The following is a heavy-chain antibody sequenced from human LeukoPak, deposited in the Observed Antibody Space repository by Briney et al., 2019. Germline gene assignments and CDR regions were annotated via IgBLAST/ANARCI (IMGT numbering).Heavy chain of an antibody. J-gene: IGHJ6*03. Sequence: PSETLSLTCTVSGGSISSSSYYWGWIRQPPGKGLEWIGSIYYSGSTYYNPSLKSRVTISVDTSKNQFSLKLSSVTAADTAVYYCARDSQPFSSSWYWPGTGQSYYYYYMDVWGKGTTVTVSS. CDR2: IYYSGST. CDR3: ARDSQPFSSSWYWPGTGQSYYYYYMDV. D-gene: IGHD6-13*01. V-gene: IGHV4-39*07. CDR1: GGSISSSSYY.